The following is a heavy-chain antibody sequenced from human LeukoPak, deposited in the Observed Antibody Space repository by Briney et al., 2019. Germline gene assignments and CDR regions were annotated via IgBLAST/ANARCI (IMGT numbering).Heavy chain of an antibody. J-gene: IGHJ5*02. D-gene: IGHD2/OR15-2a*01. CDR2: IRYDGSNK. Sequence: PGGSLRLSCAASGFTFSSYGMHWVRQAPGKGLEWVAFIRYDGSNKYYADSVKGRFTISRDNSKNTLYLQMNSLRAEDTAVYYCARDGPSHSPTSGWFDPWGQGTLVTVSS. CDR1: GFTFSSYG. V-gene: IGHV3-30*02. CDR3: ARDGPSHSPTSGWFDP.